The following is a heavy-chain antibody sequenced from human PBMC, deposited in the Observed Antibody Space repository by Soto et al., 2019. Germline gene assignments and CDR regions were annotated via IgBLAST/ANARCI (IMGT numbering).Heavy chain of an antibody. CDR3: ARGGFDWSYYYGMDV. CDR1: GGSISSYY. V-gene: IGHV4-59*01. D-gene: IGHD3-9*01. CDR2: IYYSGST. Sequence: SETLSLTCTFSGGSISSYYWSWIRQPPGKGLEWIGYIYYSGSTNYNPSLKSRVTISVDTSKNQFSLKLSSVTAADTAVYYCARGGFDWSYYYGMDVWGQGTTVTVSS. J-gene: IGHJ6*02.